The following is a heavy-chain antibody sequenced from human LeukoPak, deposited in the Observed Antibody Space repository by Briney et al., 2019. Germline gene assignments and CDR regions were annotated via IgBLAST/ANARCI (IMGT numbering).Heavy chain of an antibody. Sequence: ASVKVSCKASGGPLNTYVIDWVRQAPGHGLEWMGRIIPLFGAPSYAQRFQGNVAISADKSTDTTYMELTRLTSEDTAVYYCTMGPTASLGRPFERWGQGTLVTVSS. CDR1: GGPLNTYV. V-gene: IGHV1-69*06. D-gene: IGHD3-9*01. CDR3: TMGPTASLGRPFER. J-gene: IGHJ4*02. CDR2: IIPLFGAP.